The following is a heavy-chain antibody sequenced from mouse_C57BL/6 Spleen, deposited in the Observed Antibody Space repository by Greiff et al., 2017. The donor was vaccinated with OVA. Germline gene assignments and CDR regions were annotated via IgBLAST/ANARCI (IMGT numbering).Heavy chain of an antibody. J-gene: IGHJ3*01. Sequence: EVKLVESGGGLVKPGGSLKLSCAASGFTFSSYTMSWVRQTPEKRLEWVATISGGGGNTYYPDSVKGRFTISRDNAKNTLYLQMGSLRSEDTALNYCARRGSWDEFAYWGQGTLVTVSA. CDR2: ISGGGGNT. V-gene: IGHV5-9*01. D-gene: IGHD4-1*01. CDR3: ARRGSWDEFAY. CDR1: GFTFSSYT.